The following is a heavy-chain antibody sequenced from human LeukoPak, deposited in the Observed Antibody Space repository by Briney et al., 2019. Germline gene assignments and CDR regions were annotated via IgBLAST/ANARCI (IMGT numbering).Heavy chain of an antibody. J-gene: IGHJ4*02. CDR1: GFTFSSYD. CDR2: ISSSGNTI. V-gene: IGHV3-48*03. Sequence: SGGSLRLSCAASGFTFSSYDMNWVRQAPGKGLEWVSYISSSGNTIYYADSVKGRFTSSRDNAKNSLYLQMNSLRAEDTAVYYCARGGVMAYWGQGTLVTVSS. D-gene: IGHD3-16*01. CDR3: ARGGVMAY.